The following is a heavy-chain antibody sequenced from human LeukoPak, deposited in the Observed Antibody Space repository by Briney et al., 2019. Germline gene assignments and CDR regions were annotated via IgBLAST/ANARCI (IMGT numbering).Heavy chain of an antibody. D-gene: IGHD3-10*01. J-gene: IGHJ4*02. V-gene: IGHV3-74*01. Sequence: GGSLRLSCAASRFSFSNYWMHWVRQAPGKGLVWVSRVKSDGSNPSYADSVKGRFTISRDNAENMLYLQMNTLGAEDTAVYYCARDIVSGSGSLNYWGQGTLVTVSS. CDR1: RFSFSNYW. CDR3: ARDIVSGSGSLNY. CDR2: VKSDGSNP.